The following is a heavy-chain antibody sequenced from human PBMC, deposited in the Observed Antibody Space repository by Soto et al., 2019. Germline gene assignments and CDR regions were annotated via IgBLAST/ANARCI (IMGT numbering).Heavy chain of an antibody. V-gene: IGHV4-59*01. Sequence: SETLSLTCTVSGGSISSYYWNWIRQPPGKGLEWIGHISYSGSTNYNPSLKSRVTISVDTSKNQFSLKLSSVTAADTAVYYCAREGTYKNYYYYGMDVWGQGTTVTVSS. D-gene: IGHD1-1*01. CDR2: ISYSGST. CDR1: GGSISSYY. J-gene: IGHJ6*02. CDR3: AREGTYKNYYYYGMDV.